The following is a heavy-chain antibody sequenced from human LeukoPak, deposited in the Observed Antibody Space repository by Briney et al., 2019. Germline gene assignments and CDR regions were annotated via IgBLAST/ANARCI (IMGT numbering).Heavy chain of an antibody. Sequence: GGSLRLSCAASGFTFSSYGMHWVRQAPGKGLEWVAFIHYDGSNKYYADSVKGRFTISRDNSKNTLYLQMNILRAEDTAVYYCARGSHYDSGGYCYPNCFDPWGQGTLVTVSS. J-gene: IGHJ5*02. D-gene: IGHD3-22*01. CDR2: IHYDGSNK. V-gene: IGHV3-30*02. CDR3: ARGSHYDSGGYCYPNCFDP. CDR1: GFTFSSYG.